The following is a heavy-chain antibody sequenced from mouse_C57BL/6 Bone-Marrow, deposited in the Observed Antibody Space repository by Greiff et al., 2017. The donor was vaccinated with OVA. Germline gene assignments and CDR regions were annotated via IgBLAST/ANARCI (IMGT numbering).Heavy chain of an antibody. CDR2: IYPGDGDT. CDR1: GYAFSSYW. CDR3: ASRNYDYDYAMDY. V-gene: IGHV1-80*01. Sequence: QVQLQQSGAELVKPGASVKISCKASGYAFSSYWMNWVKQRPGKGLEWIGQIYPGDGDTNYNGKFKGKATLTADKSSSTAYMQLSSLTSEDSAVYFCASRNYDYDYAMDYWGQGTSVTVSS. D-gene: IGHD2-4*01. J-gene: IGHJ4*01.